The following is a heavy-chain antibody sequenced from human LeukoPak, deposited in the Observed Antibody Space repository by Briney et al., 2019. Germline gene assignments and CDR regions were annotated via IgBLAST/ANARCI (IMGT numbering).Heavy chain of an antibody. Sequence: TGGSLRLSCAASGFTFSSYSMNWVHQAPGKGLEWVSSISSSSSYIYYADSVKGRFTISRDNAKNSLYLQMNSLRAEDTAVYYCARVLVGKKINFDYWGQGTLVTVSS. CDR1: GFTFSSYS. D-gene: IGHD4-23*01. J-gene: IGHJ4*02. V-gene: IGHV3-21*01. CDR3: ARVLVGKKINFDY. CDR2: ISSSSSYI.